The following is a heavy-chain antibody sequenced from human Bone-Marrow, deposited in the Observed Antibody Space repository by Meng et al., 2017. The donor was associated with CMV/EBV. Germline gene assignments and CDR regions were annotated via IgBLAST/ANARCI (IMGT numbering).Heavy chain of an antibody. V-gene: IGHV4-34*01. CDR3: ARGVRVYCSSTSCSYYYYGMDV. Sequence: ESLKISCAVYGGSFSGYYWSWIRQPPGKGLEWIGEINHSGSTNYNPSLKSRVTISVDTSKNQFSLKLSSVTAADTAVYYCARGVRVYCSSTSCSYYYYGMDVWGQGTTVTVSS. J-gene: IGHJ6*02. CDR2: INHSGST. CDR1: GGSFSGYY. D-gene: IGHD2-2*01.